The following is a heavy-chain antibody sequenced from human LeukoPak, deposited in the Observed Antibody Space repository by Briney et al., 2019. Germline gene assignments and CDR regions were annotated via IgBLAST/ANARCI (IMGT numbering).Heavy chain of an antibody. V-gene: IGHV4-39*01. CDR2: IYYSGST. CDR1: GGSIRSSSYY. D-gene: IGHD6-19*01. Sequence: ETLSLTCTVSGGSIRSSSYYWGWIRQPPGKGLEWIGSIYYSGSTYYNASLKSRVTISVDTSKNQFSLKLNSVTAADTAVYFCARQVVAVAATGYFDTWGQGSQVTVSS. CDR3: ARQVVAVAATGYFDT. J-gene: IGHJ4*02.